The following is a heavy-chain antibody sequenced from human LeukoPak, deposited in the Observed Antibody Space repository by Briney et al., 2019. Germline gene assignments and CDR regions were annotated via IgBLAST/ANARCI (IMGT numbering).Heavy chain of an antibody. D-gene: IGHD2-15*01. V-gene: IGHV3-30*18. CDR1: GFTFSSYG. Sequence: GRCLRLSCAASGFTFSSYGMHWVRQAPGKGLEWVAVISYDGSNKYYADSVKGRFTISRDNSKNTLYLQMNSLRAEDTAVYYCAKGHGYCSGGSCYPALLYFDYWGQGTLVTVSS. CDR3: AKGHGYCSGGSCYPALLYFDY. CDR2: ISYDGSNK. J-gene: IGHJ4*02.